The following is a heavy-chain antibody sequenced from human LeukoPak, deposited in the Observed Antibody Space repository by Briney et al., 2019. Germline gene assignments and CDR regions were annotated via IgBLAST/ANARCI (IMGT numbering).Heavy chain of an antibody. CDR1: GFTFSSYS. V-gene: IGHV3-23*01. J-gene: IGHJ4*02. CDR3: AKSNARNSFD. D-gene: IGHD4-23*01. Sequence: PGGSLRLSCAASGFTFSSYSMNWVRQAPGKGLEWVSAISGSGGSTYYADSVKGRFTISRDNSKNTLYLQMDSLRAEDTAVYYCAKSNARNSFDWGQGTLVTVSS. CDR2: ISGSGGST.